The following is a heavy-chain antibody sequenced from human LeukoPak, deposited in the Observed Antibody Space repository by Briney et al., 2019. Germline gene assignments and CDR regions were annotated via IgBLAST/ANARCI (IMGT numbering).Heavy chain of an antibody. CDR3: TRYCGGDCYPPEGFDP. D-gene: IGHD2-21*02. V-gene: IGHV3-73*01. CDR2: IRSKANSYAT. Sequence: GGSLRLSCAASGFTFSGSAMHWVRQASGKGLEWVGRIRSKANSYATAYAASVKGRFTISRDDSKNTAYLQMNSLETEDTAVYYCTRYCGGDCYPPEGFDPWGQGTLVTVSS. J-gene: IGHJ5*02. CDR1: GFTFSGSA.